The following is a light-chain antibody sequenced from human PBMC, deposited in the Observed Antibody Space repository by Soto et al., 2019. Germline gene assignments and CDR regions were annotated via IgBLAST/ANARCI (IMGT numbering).Light chain of an antibody. CDR1: QSVNSGS. V-gene: IGKV3-20*01. J-gene: IGKJ3*01. CDR2: GAS. Sequence: EIVLTQSPGTLSLSPGERATLSCRASQSVNSGSLAWYQHKPGQAPRLLIYGASSTAAGISERISGSGSGTDFTVTISRLESEDFAVYYCQHYGSSFTFGAGTKVDIK. CDR3: QHYGSSFT.